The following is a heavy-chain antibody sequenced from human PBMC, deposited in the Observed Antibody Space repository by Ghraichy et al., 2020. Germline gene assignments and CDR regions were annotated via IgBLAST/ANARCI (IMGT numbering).Heavy chain of an antibody. Sequence: GSLRLSCAASGFTFSSYAMSWVRQAPGKGLEWVSAISGSGGSTYYADSVKGRFTISRDNSKNTLYLQMNSLRAEDTAVYYCARSAYYYDGMDVWGQGTTVTVSS. CDR3: ARSAYYYDGMDV. V-gene: IGHV3-23*01. J-gene: IGHJ6*02. CDR2: ISGSGGST. CDR1: GFTFSSYA.